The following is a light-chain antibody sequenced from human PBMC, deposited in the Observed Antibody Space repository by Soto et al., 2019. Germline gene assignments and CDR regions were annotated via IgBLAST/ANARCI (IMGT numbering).Light chain of an antibody. CDR1: QNVANY. V-gene: IGKV3-11*01. J-gene: IGKJ1*01. Sequence: EIVLTQSPATLSLSPGERATLSCRASQNVANYLDWYQQKPGQAPRLLIYDASNRATGIPARFSGSGSGTDFTLTISSLEPEDFAVYYCQQRSNWPGTFGQGTKVDIK. CDR3: QQRSNWPGT. CDR2: DAS.